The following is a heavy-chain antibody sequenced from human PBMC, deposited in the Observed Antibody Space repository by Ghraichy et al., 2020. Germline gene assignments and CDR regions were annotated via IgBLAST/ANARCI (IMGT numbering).Heavy chain of an antibody. CDR1: GFTFNDYS. J-gene: IGHJ4*02. CDR3: ARGWSGGYFDY. V-gene: IGHV3-11*01. Sequence: GGSLRLSCAASGFTFNDYSMSWIRQAPGKGLEWFSYIGSSGSAIYYADSVKGRFTISRDNTKSSLYLQMDSLRAEDTAVYHCARGWSGGYFDYWGQGTLVTVSS. D-gene: IGHD3-3*01. CDR2: IGSSGSAI.